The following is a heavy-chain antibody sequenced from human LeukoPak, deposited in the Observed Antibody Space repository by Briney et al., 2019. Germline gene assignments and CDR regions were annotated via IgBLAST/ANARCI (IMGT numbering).Heavy chain of an antibody. CDR1: GYTFTGYE. J-gene: IGHJ4*02. V-gene: IGHV1-2*02. D-gene: IGHD6-13*01. CDR2: INPNSGGT. Sequence: ASVKVSCKASGYTFTGYEMHWVRQSPGQGLEWMGWINPNSGGTNYAQKSQGRVTMTRDTSISTAYMELSRLRSDDTAMYYCARDLQTGIAAAGTDYGYYDYWGQGTLVTVSS. CDR3: ARDLQTGIAAAGTDYGYYDY.